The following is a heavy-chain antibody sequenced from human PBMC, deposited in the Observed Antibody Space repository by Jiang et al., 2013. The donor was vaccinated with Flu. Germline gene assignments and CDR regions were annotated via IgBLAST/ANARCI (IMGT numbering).Heavy chain of an antibody. V-gene: IGHV4-31*02. J-gene: IGHJ3*02. CDR3: ASGGGSGSYGAFDI. Sequence: GKGLEWIGYIYYSGSTYYNPSLKSRVTISVDTSKNQFSLKLSSVTAADTAVYYCASGGGSGSYGAFDIWGQGTMVTVSS. D-gene: IGHD3-10*01. CDR2: IYYSGST.